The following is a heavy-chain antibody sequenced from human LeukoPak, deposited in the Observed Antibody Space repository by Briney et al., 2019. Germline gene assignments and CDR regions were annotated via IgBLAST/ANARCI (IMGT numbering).Heavy chain of an antibody. J-gene: IGHJ4*02. Sequence: GGSLRLSCAASGFTFSSYWMSWVRQAPGKGLEWVANIKEDGSEKDYVDSVRGRFTISRDNAKNSLYLQMDSLRAEDTAIYYCTTDHVGATVEFDSWGQGTLVTVSS. CDR2: IKEDGSEK. CDR1: GFTFSSYW. V-gene: IGHV3-7*01. CDR3: TTDHVGATVEFDS. D-gene: IGHD1-26*01.